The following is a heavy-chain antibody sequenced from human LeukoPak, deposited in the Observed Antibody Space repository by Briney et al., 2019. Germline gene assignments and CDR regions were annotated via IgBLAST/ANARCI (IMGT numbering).Heavy chain of an antibody. Sequence: SETLSLTCTVSGYSISSGYYWGWIRQPPGKGVEWIGSIYHSGSTYYNPSLKSRVTISVDTSKNQFSLKLSSVTAADTAVYYCARVGPVITIFGANNYFDYWGQGTLVTVSS. D-gene: IGHD3-3*01. V-gene: IGHV4-38-2*02. CDR1: GYSISSGYY. CDR2: IYHSGST. J-gene: IGHJ4*02. CDR3: ARVGPVITIFGANNYFDY.